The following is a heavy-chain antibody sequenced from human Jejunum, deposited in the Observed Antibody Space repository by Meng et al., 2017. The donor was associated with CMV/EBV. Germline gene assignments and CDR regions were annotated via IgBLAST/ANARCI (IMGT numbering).Heavy chain of an antibody. D-gene: IGHD3-22*01. CDR1: GFAFSTFA. J-gene: IGHJ3*02. V-gene: IGHV3-23*03. CDR2: IYYGGGAT. Sequence: GFAFSTFAMGWVRQAPGKGLEWVSSIYYGGGATHYPDSVKGQFTISRDTSENTLYLQMSSLRVDDTTLYYCAKGVTSGSTYRAFDILGQGTKVTVSS. CDR3: AKGVTSGSTYRAFDI.